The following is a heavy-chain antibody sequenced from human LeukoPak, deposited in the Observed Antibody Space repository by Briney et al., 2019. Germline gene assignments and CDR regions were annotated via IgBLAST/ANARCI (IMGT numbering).Heavy chain of an antibody. CDR2: INSDGTIT. V-gene: IGHV3-74*01. CDR3: ARGSVGGIDY. D-gene: IGHD3-3*01. Sequence: GGSLRLSCAASGFTFSSDWMHWVRQGPGKGLVWVSRINSDGTITNYADSVKGRFTISRDNAKNTLYLQMNSLRAEDTAVYYCARGSVGGIDYWGQGTLVTVSS. CDR1: GFTFSSDW. J-gene: IGHJ4*02.